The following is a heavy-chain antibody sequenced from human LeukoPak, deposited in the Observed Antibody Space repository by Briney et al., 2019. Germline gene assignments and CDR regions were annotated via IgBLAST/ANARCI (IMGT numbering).Heavy chain of an antibody. CDR2: MNPNSGNT. D-gene: IGHD3-22*01. J-gene: IGHJ4*02. CDR1: GYTFTSYD. CDR3: ARGAYYYDSSGPPAGY. V-gene: IGHV1-8*01. Sequence: GASVKVSCKASGYTFTSYDINWVRQAPGQGLEWMGWMNPNSGNTGYAQKFQGRVTMTRNTSISTAYMELSSLRSEDTAVYYCARGAYYYDSSGPPAGYWGQGTLVTVSS.